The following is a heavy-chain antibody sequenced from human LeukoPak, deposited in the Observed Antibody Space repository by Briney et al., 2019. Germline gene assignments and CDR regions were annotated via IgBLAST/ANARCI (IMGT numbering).Heavy chain of an antibody. CDR3: AKDIAGSSGWNHFDY. D-gene: IGHD6-19*01. CDR2: ISDSGGST. J-gene: IGHJ4*02. CDR1: GFTFSSYA. Sequence: PGGSLRLSCAASGFTFSSYAMYWVRQAPGMGLEWVSIISDSGGSTQYADSVKGRFTISRDNSKNTLYLQMNSLRTEDTAVYHCAKDIAGSSGWNHFDYWGQGTLVTASP. V-gene: IGHV3-23*01.